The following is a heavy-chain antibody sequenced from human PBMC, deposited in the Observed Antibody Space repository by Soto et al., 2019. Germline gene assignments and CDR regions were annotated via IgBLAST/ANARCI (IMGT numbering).Heavy chain of an antibody. CDR3: ARAFYGVDL. J-gene: IGHJ6*02. Sequence: PSGTLSLTCTVSGGSITSGGYSWSCIRQSPGQGLEWIGYIYQSGSAFYNPSLKTRATILVDRSKNQFSLNLTSVTAADAAVYYCARAFYGVDLWGQGTTVTVSS. V-gene: IGHV4-30-2*06. CDR2: IYQSGSA. CDR1: GGSITSGGYS.